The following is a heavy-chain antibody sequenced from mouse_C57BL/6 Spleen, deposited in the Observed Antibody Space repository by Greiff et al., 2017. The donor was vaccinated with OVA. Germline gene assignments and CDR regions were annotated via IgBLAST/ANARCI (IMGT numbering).Heavy chain of an antibody. CDR2: IHPNSGST. CDR3: ARGGDGYDGYAMDY. CDR1: GYTFTSYW. D-gene: IGHD2-2*01. Sequence: VQLQQPGAELVKPGASVKLSCKASGYTFTSYWMHWVKQRPGQGLEWIGMIHPNSGSTNYNEKFKSKATLTVDKSSSTAYMQLSSLTSEDSAVYYGARGGDGYDGYAMDYWGQGTSVTVSS. V-gene: IGHV1-64*01. J-gene: IGHJ4*01.